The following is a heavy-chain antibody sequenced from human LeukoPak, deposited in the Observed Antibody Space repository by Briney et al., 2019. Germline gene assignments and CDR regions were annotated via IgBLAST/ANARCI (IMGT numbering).Heavy chain of an antibody. CDR2: ISAYNGNT. V-gene: IGHV1-18*01. Sequence: ASVKVSCKASGYTFTSYGISWVRQAPGQGLEWMGWISAYNGNTNYAQKLQGRVTMTTDTSTSTAYMELRSLRSDDTAVYYCARDRRFGELLYGSLNLDYWGQGTLVTVSS. J-gene: IGHJ4*02. CDR1: GYTFTSYG. CDR3: ARDRRFGELLYGSLNLDY. D-gene: IGHD3-10*01.